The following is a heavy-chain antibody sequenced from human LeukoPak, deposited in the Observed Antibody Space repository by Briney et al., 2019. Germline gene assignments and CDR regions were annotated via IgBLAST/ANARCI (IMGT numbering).Heavy chain of an antibody. CDR1: GFTFNTYA. J-gene: IGHJ4*02. Sequence: PGGSLRLSCAASGFTFNTYAMTWVRQAPGKGLEWVSVISGSGDSIYYADSVKGRFTISRDNSRNTLYLQLSSLRVEDTAVYYCASQKQVDTAMVLFGYWGQGTLVTVSS. CDR3: ASQKQVDTAMVLFGY. D-gene: IGHD5-18*01. CDR2: ISGSGDSI. V-gene: IGHV3-23*01.